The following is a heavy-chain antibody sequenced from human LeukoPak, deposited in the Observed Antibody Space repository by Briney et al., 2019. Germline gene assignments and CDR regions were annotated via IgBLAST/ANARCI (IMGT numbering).Heavy chain of an antibody. V-gene: IGHV3-53*01. J-gene: IGHJ4*02. CDR2: ITPSGDGT. CDR3: ARDSPVATW. Sequence: GGSLRLSCAASGFTVSSNYMSWVRQAPGKGLEWVSSITPSGDGTYYAASVKGRFTISRDNSKNTLYLQMDSLRADDTAKYYCARDSPVATWWGQGTLVTVSS. D-gene: IGHD1-26*01. CDR1: GFTVSSNY.